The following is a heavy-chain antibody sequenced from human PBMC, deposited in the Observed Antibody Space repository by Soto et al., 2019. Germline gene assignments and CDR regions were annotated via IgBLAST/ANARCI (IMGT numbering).Heavy chain of an antibody. CDR3: ARGKGDWTDAFDI. CDR1: GGSISSGDYY. J-gene: IGHJ3*02. Sequence: QVQLQESGPGLVKSSQTLSLTCTVSGGSISSGDYYWSWIRQPPGKGLEWIGYIYYSGSTYYNPSLKSRVTISVDTSKNQFSLKLSSVTAADTAVYYCARGKGDWTDAFDIWGQGTMVTVSS. D-gene: IGHD2-21*02. V-gene: IGHV4-30-4*01. CDR2: IYYSGST.